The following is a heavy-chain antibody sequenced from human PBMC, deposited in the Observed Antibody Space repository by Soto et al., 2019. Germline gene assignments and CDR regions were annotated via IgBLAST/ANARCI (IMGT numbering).Heavy chain of an antibody. CDR3: AREGNYDFWSGYYKGYFDY. CDR2: INHSGST. D-gene: IGHD3-3*01. Sequence: SETLSLTCAVYGGSFSGYYWSWIRQPPGKGLEWIGEINHSGSTNYNPSLKSRVTISVDTSKNQFSLKLSSVTAADTAVYYCAREGNYDFWSGYYKGYFDYWGQGTLVTVSS. J-gene: IGHJ4*02. CDR1: GGSFSGYY. V-gene: IGHV4-34*01.